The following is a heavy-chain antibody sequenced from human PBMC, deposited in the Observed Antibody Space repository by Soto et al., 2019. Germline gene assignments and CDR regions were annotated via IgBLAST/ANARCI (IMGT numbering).Heavy chain of an antibody. CDR2: ISGYNGNT. J-gene: IGHJ4*02. CDR3: ARVDYYDSSGYYGY. D-gene: IGHD3-22*01. Sequence: VQLVQSGAEVKKPGASVQVSCKSSGYTFTIYGISWVRQAPGQGLDWMGWISGYNGNTDYAQNLQDRVTLTTDASASSVYMELRTLESDETAVYYCARVDYYDSSGYYGYWGQGTLITVSS. V-gene: IGHV1-18*04. CDR1: GYTFTIYG.